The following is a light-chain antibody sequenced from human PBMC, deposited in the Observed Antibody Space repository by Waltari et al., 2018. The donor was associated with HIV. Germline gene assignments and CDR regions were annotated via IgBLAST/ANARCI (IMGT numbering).Light chain of an antibody. CDR1: NIGRQN. J-gene: IGLJ2*01. CDR2: MDN. Sequence: SYELTQPLSVSVALGQTATITCGGNNIGRQNVCWYQQKPGQAPVLIIYMDNTRPSGIPERFSGSNSGNTATLTIRRAQAGDEADYYCQVRVSNTVVFGGGTNLTVL. V-gene: IGLV3-9*01. CDR3: QVRVSNTVV.